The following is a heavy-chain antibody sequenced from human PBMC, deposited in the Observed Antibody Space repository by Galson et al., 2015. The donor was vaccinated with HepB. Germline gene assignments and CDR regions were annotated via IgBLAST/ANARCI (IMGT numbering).Heavy chain of an antibody. CDR3: AKGSYDFWTIDY. CDR2: ISYDGSNK. D-gene: IGHD3-3*01. CDR1: GFTFSSYG. J-gene: IGHJ4*02. Sequence: SLRLSCAASGFTFSSYGMHWVRQAPGKGLEWVAVISYDGSNKYYADSVKGRFTISRDNSKNTLYLQMNSLRAEDTAVYYCAKGSYDFWTIDYWGQGTLVTVSS. V-gene: IGHV3-30*18.